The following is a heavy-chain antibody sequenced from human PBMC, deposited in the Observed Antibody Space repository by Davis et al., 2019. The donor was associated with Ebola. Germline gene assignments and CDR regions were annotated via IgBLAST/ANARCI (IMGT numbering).Heavy chain of an antibody. Sequence: PGGSLRLSCAASGFTFSSYAMHWVRQAPGKGLEWVAVISYDGSNKYYADSVKGRFTISRDNSKNTLYLQMNSLRAEDTAVYYCARNSVAGPRRFRYVYGMDVWGQGTTVTVSS. CDR3: ARNSVAGPRRFRYVYGMDV. D-gene: IGHD6-19*01. CDR2: ISYDGSNK. J-gene: IGHJ6*02. V-gene: IGHV3-30*04. CDR1: GFTFSSYA.